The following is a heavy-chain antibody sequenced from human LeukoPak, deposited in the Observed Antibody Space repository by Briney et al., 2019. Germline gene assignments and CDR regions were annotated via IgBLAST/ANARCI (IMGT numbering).Heavy chain of an antibody. Sequence: ASVKVSCKASGYTFTNYTMHWVRQAPGQRLEWMGWINAGNGNTKYSQKFQGRVTITRDTSASTAYMGLSTLRSEDTAVYYCARDRSPGYGSGSSFIDYWGQGTLVTVSS. CDR1: GYTFTNYT. J-gene: IGHJ4*02. D-gene: IGHD3-10*01. V-gene: IGHV1-3*01. CDR2: INAGNGNT. CDR3: ARDRSPGYGSGSSFIDY.